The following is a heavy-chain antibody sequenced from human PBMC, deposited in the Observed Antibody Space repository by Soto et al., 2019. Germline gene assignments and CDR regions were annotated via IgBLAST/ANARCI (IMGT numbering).Heavy chain of an antibody. V-gene: IGHV5-51*01. CDR2: IYPGDSDT. Sequence: LGESLKISCKGSGYSFTSYWIGWVRQMPGKGLEWMGIIYPGDSDTRYSPSFQGQVTISADKSISTAYLQWSSLKASDTAMYYCARLGGYSYGSLYYYYYGMDVSGQGTTVTV. J-gene: IGHJ6*02. CDR1: GYSFTSYW. CDR3: ARLGGYSYGSLYYYYYGMDV. D-gene: IGHD5-18*01.